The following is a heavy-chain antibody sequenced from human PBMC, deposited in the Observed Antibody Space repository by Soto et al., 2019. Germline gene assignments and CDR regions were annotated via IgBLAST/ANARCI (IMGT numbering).Heavy chain of an antibody. CDR3: ASVGFGELLAHGMDV. CDR2: IYYSGST. J-gene: IGHJ6*02. V-gene: IGHV4-30-4*01. Sequence: QVQLQESGPGLVKPSQTLSLTCTVSGGSISSGDYYWSWIRQPPGKGLEWIGYIYYSGSTYYNPSLPSPVTISAATSKNLVSLTLSSVTAADTAVYYCASVGFGELLAHGMDVWGQGTTVTVSS. CDR1: GGSISSGDYY. D-gene: IGHD3-10*01.